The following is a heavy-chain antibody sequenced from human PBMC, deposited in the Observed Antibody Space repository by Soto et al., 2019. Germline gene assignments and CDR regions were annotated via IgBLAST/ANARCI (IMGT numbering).Heavy chain of an antibody. J-gene: IGHJ2*01. CDR2: IYHTGST. V-gene: IGHV4-4*02. D-gene: IGHD2-21*01. Sequence: QVQLQESGPGLVKPSGTLSLTCVVSGGSISKSRWWSWVRQPPGKGLEWIGEIYHTGSTNNKPSLKSRVTISVDMSKNQFSLNLKSVTAADTAVYYCARGGGNFGQCFDLCGRGTLVTVSS. CDR1: GGSISKSRW. CDR3: ARGGGNFGQCFDL.